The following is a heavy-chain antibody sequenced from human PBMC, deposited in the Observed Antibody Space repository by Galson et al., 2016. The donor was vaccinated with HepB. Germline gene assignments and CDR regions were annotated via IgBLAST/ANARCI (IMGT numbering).Heavy chain of an antibody. CDR2: IYHSGST. CDR1: GGSISSSNW. V-gene: IGHV4-4*02. Sequence: SETLSLTCAVSGGSISSSNWWRWVRQAPGKGLEWIGEIYHSGSTNYNPSLKSRVTISVDKSKNQFSLKMSSVTAADTAVYHCARRIGTAGVESWWIDPWGQGTLVTVSS. J-gene: IGHJ5*02. D-gene: IGHD6-13*01. CDR3: ARRIGTAGVESWWIDP.